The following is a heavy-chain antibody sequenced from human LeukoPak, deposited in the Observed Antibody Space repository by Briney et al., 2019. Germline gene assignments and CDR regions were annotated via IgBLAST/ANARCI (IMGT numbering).Heavy chain of an antibody. D-gene: IGHD4-17*01. V-gene: IGHV4-4*02. CDR2: IYHSGST. J-gene: IGHJ4*02. CDR1: GGSISSSNW. CDR3: ARRGPTVTTGFGY. Sequence: SETLSLTCAVSGGSISSSNWWSWVRPPPGKGLEWIGEIYHSGSTNYNPSLKSRVTISVDKSKNQFSLKLSSVTAADTAVYYCARRGPTVTTGFGYWGQGTLVTVSS.